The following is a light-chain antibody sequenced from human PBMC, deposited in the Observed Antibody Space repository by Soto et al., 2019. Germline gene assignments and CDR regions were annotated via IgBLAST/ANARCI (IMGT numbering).Light chain of an antibody. Sequence: QSALTQPASVSGSPGQSITISCTGTSSDVGGYYSVSWYQQHPGKAPKLMIYDVTNRXSGVSNXFSGSKSGNTASLTISGLQAEDEADYYCSSYTSSSTDVFGTGTKLTVL. CDR1: SSDVGGYYS. CDR2: DVT. V-gene: IGLV2-14*01. CDR3: SSYTSSSTDV. J-gene: IGLJ1*01.